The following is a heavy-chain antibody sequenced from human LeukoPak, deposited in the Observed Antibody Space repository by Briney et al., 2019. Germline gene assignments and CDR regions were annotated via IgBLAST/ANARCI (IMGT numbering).Heavy chain of an antibody. J-gene: IGHJ4*02. CDR3: ASGRTAGYY. CDR2: ISGGST. CDR1: GFTVSSNE. V-gene: IGHV3-38-3*01. D-gene: IGHD6-13*01. Sequence: GGSLRLSCAASGFTVSSNEMSWVRQAPGKGLEWVSSISGGSTYYADSRKGRFTISRDNSKNRLYLQMNSLRAEDTAVYYCASGRTAGYYWGQGTLVTVSS.